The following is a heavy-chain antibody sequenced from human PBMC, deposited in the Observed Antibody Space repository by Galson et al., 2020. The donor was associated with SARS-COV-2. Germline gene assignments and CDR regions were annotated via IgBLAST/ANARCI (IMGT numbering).Heavy chain of an antibody. J-gene: IGHJ4*02. V-gene: IGHV1-2*04. CDR1: GYTFTGYY. D-gene: IGHD6-19*01. Sequence: GESLKISCKASGYTFTGYYMHWVRQAPGQGLEWMGWINPNSGGTNYAQKFQGWVTMTRDTSISTAYMELSRLRSDDTAVYYCARVRNGYSSGWLAYWGQGTLVTVSS. CDR3: ARVRNGYSSGWLAY. CDR2: INPNSGGT.